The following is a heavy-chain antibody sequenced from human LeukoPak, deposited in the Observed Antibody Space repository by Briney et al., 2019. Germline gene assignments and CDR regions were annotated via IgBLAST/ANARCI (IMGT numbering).Heavy chain of an antibody. CDR1: GFSLSTSGVG. CDR2: IYWDDDK. V-gene: IGHV2-5*02. Sequence: ESGPTLVNPTQTVTLTCTFSGFSLSTSGVGVGWIRQPPGKALEWLALIYWDDDKRYSPSLKSRLTITKDTSKNQVVLTMTNMDPVDTATYYCAHSQLLWFGELLYDWFDPWGQGTLVTVSS. CDR3: AHSQLLWFGELLYDWFDP. D-gene: IGHD3-10*01. J-gene: IGHJ5*02.